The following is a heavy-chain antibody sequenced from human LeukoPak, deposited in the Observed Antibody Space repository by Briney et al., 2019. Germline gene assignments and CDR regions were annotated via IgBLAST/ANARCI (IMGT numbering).Heavy chain of an antibody. CDR1: GFTVSSNS. V-gene: IGHV3-53*01. CDR3: ARRAGAYTHPYDY. CDR2: IYSAGST. J-gene: IGHJ4*01. Sequence: GGSLRLSCTVSGFTVSSNSMSWVRQAPGKGLEWVSFIYSAGSTHYSDSVKGRFTTSIDNSKNTLYLQMNSLRAEDTAVYYCARRAGAYTHPYDYWGQGTLVTVSS. D-gene: IGHD3-16*01.